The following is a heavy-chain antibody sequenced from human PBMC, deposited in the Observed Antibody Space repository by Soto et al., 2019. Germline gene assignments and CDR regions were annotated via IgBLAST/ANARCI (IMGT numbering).Heavy chain of an antibody. V-gene: IGHV1-18*01. J-gene: IGHJ4*02. D-gene: IGHD3-9*01. CDR1: GYTFTSYG. Sequence: ASVKVSCKASGYTFTSYGINWVRQAPGQGLEWMGWISAYNGNTNYAQKLQGRVTMTTDTSTSTAYMELRSLRSDDTAVYCCARENDILTGYYSPLFDFWGQGTLVTVSS. CDR3: ARENDILTGYYSPLFDF. CDR2: ISAYNGNT.